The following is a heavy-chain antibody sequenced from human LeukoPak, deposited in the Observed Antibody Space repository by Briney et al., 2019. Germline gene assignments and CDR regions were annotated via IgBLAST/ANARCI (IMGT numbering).Heavy chain of an antibody. CDR1: GFTFSSYA. J-gene: IGHJ4*02. Sequence: PGGSLRLSWAASGFTFSSYAMSWVRQAPGKGLEWVSAISGSCGSTYYANSVKGRFTISRENSKHTLYLQMNSLRAEDTAVYYCAKAPSRTDYWGQGTLVTVSS. CDR3: AKAPSRTDY. V-gene: IGHV3-23*01. CDR2: ISGSCGST.